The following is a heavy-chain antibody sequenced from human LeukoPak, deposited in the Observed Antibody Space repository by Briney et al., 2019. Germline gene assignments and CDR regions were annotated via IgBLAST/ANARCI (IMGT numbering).Heavy chain of an antibody. Sequence: GGSLRLSCAASGFTFDDYGMSWVRQAPGKGLEWVSGINWNGGSTGYADSVKGRFTISRDNAKNSLYLQMNSLRAEDTALYHCARSNYGDHGSWFDPWGQGNLVTVSS. CDR2: INWNGGST. D-gene: IGHD4-17*01. J-gene: IGHJ5*02. CDR1: GFTFDDYG. V-gene: IGHV3-20*01. CDR3: ARSNYGDHGSWFDP.